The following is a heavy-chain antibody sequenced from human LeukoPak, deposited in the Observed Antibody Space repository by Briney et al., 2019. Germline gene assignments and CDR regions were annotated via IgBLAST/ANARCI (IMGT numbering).Heavy chain of an antibody. CDR1: GASISSGSNY. J-gene: IGHJ6*03. D-gene: IGHD4-11*01. CDR2: IYSSGST. CDR3: ARGRVSSSTWYSTYYYFFYMDF. V-gene: IGHV4-39*07. Sequence: SETLSLTCSVSGASISSGSNYWGWIRQPPGKTLEWIGSIYSSGSTYYNSSLQSRVIIIIDTPKNHFSLTLSSVTAADTAVYYCARGRVSSSTWYSTYYYFFYMDFWGKGTTVTVSS.